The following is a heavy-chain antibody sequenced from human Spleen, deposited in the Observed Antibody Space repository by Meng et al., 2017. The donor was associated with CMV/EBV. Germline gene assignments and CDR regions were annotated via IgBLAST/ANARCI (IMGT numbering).Heavy chain of an antibody. Sequence: SVKVSCKASGGTFSSYAISWVRQAPGQGLEWMGGIIPIFGTANYAQKFQGRVTITTDESTSTAYMELSSLRSEDTAVYYCARDRGAGSSWYDAGMDVWGQGTTVTVSS. CDR1: GGTFSSYA. V-gene: IGHV1-69*05. CDR2: IIPIFGTA. D-gene: IGHD6-13*01. J-gene: IGHJ6*02. CDR3: ARDRGAGSSWYDAGMDV.